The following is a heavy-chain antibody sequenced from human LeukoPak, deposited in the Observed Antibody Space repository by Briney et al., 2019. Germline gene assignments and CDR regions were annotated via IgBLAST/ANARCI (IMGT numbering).Heavy chain of an antibody. D-gene: IGHD3-22*01. CDR1: GFTFSDYY. Sequence: GGSLRLSCAASGFTFSDYYMSWIRQAPGKGPEWVSSISGSGGHTYFADSVKGRFTISRDNSKNTLDLQMNSLKVEDTAVYYCAKFRYHSNDNNYLDFNYWGQGTLVTVSS. CDR2: ISGSGGHT. V-gene: IGHV3-23*01. J-gene: IGHJ4*02. CDR3: AKFRYHSNDNNYLDFNY.